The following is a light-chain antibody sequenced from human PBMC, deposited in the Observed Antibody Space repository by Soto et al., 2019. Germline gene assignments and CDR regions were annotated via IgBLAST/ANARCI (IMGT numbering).Light chain of an antibody. CDR3: QQYRTYS. CDR1: ESISNW. J-gene: IGKJ1*01. V-gene: IGKV1-5*01. CDR2: HAP. Sequence: IQLTQSPTTLPASVGDRVTLTCRASESISNWLAWYQQRPGTAPKLLIYHAPILETAVPSRFSVNGSGTEFTLTISSLQPGDFATYYCQQYRTYSFGQGSRVEIK.